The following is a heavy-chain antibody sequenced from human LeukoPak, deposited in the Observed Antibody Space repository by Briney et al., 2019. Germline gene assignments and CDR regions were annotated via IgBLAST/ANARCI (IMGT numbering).Heavy chain of an antibody. Sequence: GASVKVSCKASGGTFSSYAISWVRQAPGQGLEWMGGIIPIFGTANYAQKFQGRVTITTDESTSTAYMELSSLRSEDTAVYYCARTPQLLLYWLDPWGQGTLVTVSS. D-gene: IGHD2-2*01. CDR3: ARTPQLLLYWLDP. V-gene: IGHV1-69*05. CDR1: GGTFSSYA. CDR2: IIPIFGTA. J-gene: IGHJ5*02.